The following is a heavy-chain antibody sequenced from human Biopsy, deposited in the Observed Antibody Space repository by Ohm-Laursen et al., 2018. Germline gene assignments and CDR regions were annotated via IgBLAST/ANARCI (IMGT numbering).Heavy chain of an antibody. CDR2: ISSSGRTM. CDR3: ATTRSFDN. D-gene: IGHD5-24*01. V-gene: IGHV3-11*01. J-gene: IGHJ4*02. Sequence: SLRLSCAASGFSFSDYYMIWIRQAPGKGLEWVSYISSSGRTMYYADSVKGRFTISRDNANKSLYLQMNSLRAEDTAVYYCATTRSFDNWGQGTLVTFSS. CDR1: GFSFSDYY.